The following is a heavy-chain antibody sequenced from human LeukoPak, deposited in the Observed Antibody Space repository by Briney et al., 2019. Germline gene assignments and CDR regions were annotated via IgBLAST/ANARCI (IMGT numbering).Heavy chain of an antibody. J-gene: IGHJ5*02. CDR3: ARAKTVAVAGPFDP. V-gene: IGHV4-59*08. Sequence: PSETLSLTCTVSGGSISSYYWSWIRQPPGKGLEWIGYIYYNGSTNYNPSLKSRVTISVDTSKNQFSLKLSSVTAADTAVYYCARAKTVAVAGPFDPWGQGTLVTVSS. CDR2: IYYNGST. CDR1: GGSISSYY. D-gene: IGHD6-19*01.